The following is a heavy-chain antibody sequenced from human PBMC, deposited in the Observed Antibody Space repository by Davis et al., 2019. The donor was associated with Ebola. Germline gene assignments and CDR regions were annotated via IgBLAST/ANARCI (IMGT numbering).Heavy chain of an antibody. CDR1: GGSISSYY. J-gene: IGHJ5*02. CDR2: IYYSGST. V-gene: IGHV4-59*01. Sequence: SETLSLTCTVSGGSISSYYWSWIRQPPGKGLEWIGYIYYSGSTNYNPSLKSRVTISVDTSKNQFSLKLSSVTAADTAVYSCARIMTTVTTGWFDPWGQGTLVTVSS. D-gene: IGHD4-17*01. CDR3: ARIMTTVTTGWFDP.